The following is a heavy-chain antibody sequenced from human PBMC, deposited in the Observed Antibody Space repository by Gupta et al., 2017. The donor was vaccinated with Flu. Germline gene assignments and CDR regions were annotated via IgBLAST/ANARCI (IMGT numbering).Heavy chain of an antibody. CDR2: IWYDASNK. J-gene: IGHJ4*02. CDR3: XRDRGPXSWELLRGGVVDY. Sequence: HGVSQAPGKGREWVAFIWYDASNKYYADSVKGRFTISRDNSKNTLYLQMNSLRAEDTAVYXCXRDRGPXSWELLRGGVVDYWGQGTRGTGSS. D-gene: IGHD1-26*01. V-gene: IGHV3-33*01.